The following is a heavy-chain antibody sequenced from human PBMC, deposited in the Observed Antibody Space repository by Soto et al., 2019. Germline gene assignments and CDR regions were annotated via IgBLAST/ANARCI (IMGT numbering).Heavy chain of an antibody. Sequence: QVQLVQSGAEVKKPGSSVKVSCKASGGTFRNHGISWLRQAPGQGLEWIGGFTPKFGTANYAPKFQGRVSITADESTTTASVALSNLIPEDTAVYFCARGVVSGFEFWYFDLWGRGTLITVSS. J-gene: IGHJ2*01. V-gene: IGHV1-69*01. CDR2: FTPKFGTA. D-gene: IGHD5-12*01. CDR1: GGTFRNHG. CDR3: ARGVVSGFEFWYFDL.